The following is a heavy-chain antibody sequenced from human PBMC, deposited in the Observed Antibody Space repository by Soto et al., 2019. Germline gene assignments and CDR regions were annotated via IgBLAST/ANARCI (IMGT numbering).Heavy chain of an antibody. CDR2: IRSKANSYAT. Sequence: PGGSRRLSWAPSGFTFSGSAMHWVRRASGKGLEWVGRIRSKANSYATAYAASVKGRFTISRDDSKNTAYLQMNSLKTEDTAGYSCTRRAATGGMDVWGQGTTVTVSS. J-gene: IGHJ6*02. CDR1: GFTFSGSA. V-gene: IGHV3-73*01. D-gene: IGHD2-15*01. CDR3: TRRAATGGMDV.